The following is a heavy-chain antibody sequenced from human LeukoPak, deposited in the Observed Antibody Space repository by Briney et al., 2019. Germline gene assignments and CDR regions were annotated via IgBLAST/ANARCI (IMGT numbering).Heavy chain of an antibody. D-gene: IGHD5-18*01. Sequence: ASVKVSCKASGYTFTCYYMHWVRQAPGQGLEWMGWINPNSGGTNYAQKFQGRVTMTRDTSISSAYMELSRLRSDDTAVYYCARDSRIYSYGPLKFWGQGTLPTVPS. CDR3: ARDSRIYSYGPLKF. CDR1: GYTFTCYY. CDR2: INPNSGGT. V-gene: IGHV1-2*02. J-gene: IGHJ4*02.